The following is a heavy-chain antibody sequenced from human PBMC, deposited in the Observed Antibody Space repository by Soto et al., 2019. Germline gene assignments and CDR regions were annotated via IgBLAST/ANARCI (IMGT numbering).Heavy chain of an antibody. V-gene: IGHV4-31*03. J-gene: IGHJ4*02. CDR2: IYYSGST. CDR3: ASTLDVAVLLPIGY. D-gene: IGHD6-19*01. CDR1: GDSISNGGYY. Sequence: SETLSLTCTVSGDSISNGGYYWSWIRQHPGKGLEWIGYIYYSGSTYYNPSLKSRVTISVDTSKNQFSLKLSSVTAADTAVYYCASTLDVAVLLPIGYWGQGTLVTVSS.